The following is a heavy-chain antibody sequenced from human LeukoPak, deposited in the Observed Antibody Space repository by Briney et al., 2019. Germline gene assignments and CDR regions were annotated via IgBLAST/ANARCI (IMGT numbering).Heavy chain of an antibody. D-gene: IGHD6-13*01. CDR2: IYSGGST. Sequence: GGSLRLSCAASGFTFSSNYMSWVRQAPGKGLEWVSVIYSGGSTYYADSVKGRFTISRDNSKNTLYLQMNSLRAEDTAVYYCARDQGSSSRNDAFDIWGQGTMVTVSS. V-gene: IGHV3-66*02. J-gene: IGHJ3*02. CDR3: ARDQGSSSRNDAFDI. CDR1: GFTFSSNY.